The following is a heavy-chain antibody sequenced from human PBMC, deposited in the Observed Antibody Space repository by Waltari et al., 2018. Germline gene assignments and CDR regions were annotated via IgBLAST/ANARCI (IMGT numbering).Heavy chain of an antibody. J-gene: IGHJ3*02. D-gene: IGHD3-16*02. CDR2: IYVGDSET. CDR3: ARREHDYDYVGGSYRRVIDTFDI. CDR1: GDKFSPSW. Sequence: EVRLVQSGAEVKKPGESLKISCKGSGDKFSPSWIGWVRQRRGKGLEWMGIIYVGDSETRYSPSFRGQVTMSADKSITTAYLQWSSLKASDTAMYYCARREHDYDYVGGSYRRVIDTFDIWGQGTRVTVSS. V-gene: IGHV5-51*03.